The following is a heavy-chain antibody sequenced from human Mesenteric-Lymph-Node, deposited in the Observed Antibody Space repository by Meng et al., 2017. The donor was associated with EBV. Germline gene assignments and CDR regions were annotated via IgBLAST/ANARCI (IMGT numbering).Heavy chain of an antibody. J-gene: IGHJ4*02. CDR3: ARTHFYDSSNYGFDY. V-gene: IGHV4-30-4*01. CDR1: GGSISSGDYY. Sequence: QGQLQESGPGLVKPSPTLLLTCTVSGGSISSGDYYWSWIRQPPGKGLEWIGYISYSGSTYYNPSLKSRVTISVDTSKNQFSLKLSSVTAADTAVYYCARTHFYDSSNYGFDYWGQGTLVTVSS. CDR2: ISYSGST. D-gene: IGHD3-22*01.